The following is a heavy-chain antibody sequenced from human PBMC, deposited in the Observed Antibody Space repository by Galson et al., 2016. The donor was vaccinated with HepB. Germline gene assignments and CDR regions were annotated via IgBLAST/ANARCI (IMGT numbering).Heavy chain of an antibody. CDR1: FSLRTNGAG. V-gene: IGHV2-5*02. Sequence: PALVKPTQTLTLTCGFSLRTNGAGVGWIRQPPGKALEWLALIYWDDDKRYSPSLKSRLTVTKDTSKNQVVLTMTNMDPVDTATYYCAHVTVGALQMDPFDIWGQGTMVTVSS. CDR3: AHVTVGALQMDPFDI. J-gene: IGHJ3*02. D-gene: IGHD1-26*01. CDR2: IYWDDDK.